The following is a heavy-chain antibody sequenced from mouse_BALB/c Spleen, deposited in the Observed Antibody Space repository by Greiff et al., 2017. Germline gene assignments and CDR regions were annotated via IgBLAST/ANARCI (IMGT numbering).Heavy chain of an antibody. Sequence: EVKLMESGGGLVQPGGSRKLSCAASGFTFSSFGMHWVRQAPEKGLEWVAYISSGSSTIYYADTVKGRFTISRDNPKNTLFLQMTSLRSEDTAMYYCARTGAGTEGFAYWGQGTLVTVSA. CDR1: GFTFSSFG. V-gene: IGHV5-17*02. J-gene: IGHJ3*01. CDR3: ARTGAGTEGFAY. D-gene: IGHD4-1*01. CDR2: ISSGSSTI.